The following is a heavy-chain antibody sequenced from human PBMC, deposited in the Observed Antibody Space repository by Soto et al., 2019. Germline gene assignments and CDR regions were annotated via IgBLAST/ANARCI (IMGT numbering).Heavy chain of an antibody. CDR3: ARAISGYVT. V-gene: IGHV1-3*01. D-gene: IGHD5-12*01. Sequence: QVQLVQSRAEMKQPGASVKLSCKTSGIKCNTYAIDRVRQAPGQGLEWMGWINAGNGDRRYSQNFQGRVTLTRDTTASTVYMDLDILKSEDTGVYYCARAISGYVTWGQGTLVTVSS. CDR2: INAGNGDR. CDR1: GIKCNTYA. J-gene: IGHJ4*02.